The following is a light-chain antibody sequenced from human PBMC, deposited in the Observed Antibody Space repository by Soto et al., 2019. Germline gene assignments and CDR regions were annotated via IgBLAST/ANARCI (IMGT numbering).Light chain of an antibody. V-gene: IGLV2-23*01. CDR1: NNDVGNYKL. Sequence: QSALTQPASVSESPGQSITISCTGTNNDVGNYKLVSWFQHHLGKAPKLIIYEGTKRPSGVSNRFSASQSGNTASLTISGLQAEDEAVYYCYSYAGTSTWVFGGGTKVTVL. CDR3: YSYAGTSTWV. CDR2: EGT. J-gene: IGLJ3*02.